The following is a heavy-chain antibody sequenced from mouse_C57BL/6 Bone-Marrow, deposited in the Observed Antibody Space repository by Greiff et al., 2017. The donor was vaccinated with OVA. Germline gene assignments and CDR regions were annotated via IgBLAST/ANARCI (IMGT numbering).Heavy chain of an antibody. CDR1: GYTFTSYW. D-gene: IGHD1-1*02. CDR3: ARRLWSYYYAMDY. J-gene: IGHJ4*01. V-gene: IGHV1-55*01. CDR2: IYPGSGST. Sequence: VQLQQSGAELVKPGASVKMSCKASGYTFTSYWITWVKQRPGQGLEWIGDIYPGSGSTNYNEKFKSKATLTVDTSSSTAYMQLSSLTSEDSAVYYCARRLWSYYYAMDYWGQGTSVTVSS.